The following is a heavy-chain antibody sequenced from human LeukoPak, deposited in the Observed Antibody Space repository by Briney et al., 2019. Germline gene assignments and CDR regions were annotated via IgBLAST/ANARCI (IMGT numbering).Heavy chain of an antibody. D-gene: IGHD1-26*01. CDR2: IGTAGDS. CDR3: ARGPGATISPSAFDI. V-gene: IGHV3-13*01. CDR1: GFTFSSYD. Sequence: GGSLRLSCAASGFTFSSYDMHWVRQPTGKPLEWVSTIGTAGDSYYPNSVKGRFTISRENAKKSLYLQIDSLRAGDTAMYYCARGPGATISPSAFDIWGQGTMVTVSS. J-gene: IGHJ3*02.